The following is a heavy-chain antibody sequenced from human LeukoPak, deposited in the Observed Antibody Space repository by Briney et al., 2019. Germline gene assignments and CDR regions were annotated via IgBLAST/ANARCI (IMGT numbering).Heavy chain of an antibody. CDR1: GGSISSSSYY. CDR2: IYYSGNT. CDR3: ARKYNGYGGWIDY. J-gene: IGHJ4*02. Sequence: VKPSETLSLTCTVSGGSISSSSYYWGWIRQPPGKGLEWIGYIYYSGNTNYNPSLKSRVTISLDTSKNQFSLKLSSVTAADTAVYYCARKYNGYGGWIDYWAQGTLVTVSS. V-gene: IGHV4-61*05. D-gene: IGHD5-12*01.